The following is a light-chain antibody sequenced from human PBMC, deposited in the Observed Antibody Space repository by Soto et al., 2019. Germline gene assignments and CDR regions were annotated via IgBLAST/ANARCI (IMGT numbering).Light chain of an antibody. CDR3: KQYGYSPRT. V-gene: IGKV3-20*01. CDR2: GAS. J-gene: IGKJ1*01. CDR1: QSVSSSY. Sequence: EIVLTQSPGTLSLFPGERATFSCRASQSVSSSYLAWYQQKPGQAPRLLIYGASSRATGIPDRFSGSGSGTDFNLTLSRLEPEDSAVYYCKQYGYSPRTFRQGTKVEI.